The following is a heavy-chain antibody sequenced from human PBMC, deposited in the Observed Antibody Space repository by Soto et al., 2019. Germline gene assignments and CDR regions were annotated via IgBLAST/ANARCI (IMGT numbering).Heavy chain of an antibody. CDR2: ISNRGNTI. J-gene: IGHJ4*02. D-gene: IGHD6-19*01. CDR3: ARGGVLYSSGWGIDY. CDR1: GFTFSDYY. V-gene: IGHV3-11*01. Sequence: QVQLVELGGGLVKPGGSLRLSCAASGFTFSDYYMNWIRQAPGKGLEWVSYISNRGNTIYYADSVKGRFTASRDNTKNSLYLQMDSLRAEDSAVYFCARGGVLYSSGWGIDYWGQGILVNVSS.